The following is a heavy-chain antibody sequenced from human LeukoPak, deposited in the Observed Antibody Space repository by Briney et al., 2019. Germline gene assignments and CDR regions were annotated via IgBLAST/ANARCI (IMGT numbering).Heavy chain of an antibody. Sequence: SETLSLTCTVSGGSISSYYWSWIRRPPGKGLEWIGYIYYSGSTNYNPSLKSRVTISVDTSKNQFSLKLSSVTAADTAVYYCAGGYSYGPDLFDYWGQGTLVTVSS. CDR2: IYYSGST. CDR3: AGGYSYGPDLFDY. D-gene: IGHD5-18*01. J-gene: IGHJ4*02. CDR1: GGSISSYY. V-gene: IGHV4-59*01.